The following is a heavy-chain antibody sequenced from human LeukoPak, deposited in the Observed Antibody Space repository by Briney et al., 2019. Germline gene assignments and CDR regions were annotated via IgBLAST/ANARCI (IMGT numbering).Heavy chain of an antibody. CDR1: GCTFTSYG. Sequence: GASVKVSCKASGCTFTSYGISWVRQAPGQGLEWMGWISAYNGNTNYAQKLQGRVTMTTDTSTSTAYMELRSLRSDDTAVYYCASSGSSGYNYYFDYWGQGTLVTVSS. CDR3: ASSGSSGYNYYFDY. V-gene: IGHV1-18*01. D-gene: IGHD3-22*01. CDR2: ISAYNGNT. J-gene: IGHJ4*02.